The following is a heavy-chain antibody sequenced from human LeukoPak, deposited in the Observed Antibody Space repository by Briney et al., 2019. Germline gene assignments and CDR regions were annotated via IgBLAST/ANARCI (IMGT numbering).Heavy chain of an antibody. J-gene: IGHJ4*02. Sequence: QPGGSLRLSCAASGFTFSSYGAHWVRQAPGKGLEWVAVIWYDGSNKFYGDSVKGRFTISRDNSKNRLYLQMNSLRAEDTAVYYCARDPRQYGDPPDYWGQGTLVTVSS. V-gene: IGHV3-33*01. CDR3: ARDPRQYGDPPDY. D-gene: IGHD4-17*01. CDR1: GFTFSSYG. CDR2: IWYDGSNK.